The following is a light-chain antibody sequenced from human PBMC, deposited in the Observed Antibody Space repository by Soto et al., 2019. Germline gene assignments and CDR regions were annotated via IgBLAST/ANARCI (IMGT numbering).Light chain of an antibody. CDR1: SGSIASNY. J-gene: IGLJ2*01. Sequence: NFMLTQPHSVSASPGKTVTISCTGSSGSIASNYVQWYQQRPGSAPTTVIYEDNQRPSGVPDRFSGSIDSSSNSASLTISGLKTEDEADYYCQSYDSSNRDVVFGGGTKRPS. CDR3: QSYDSSNRDVV. V-gene: IGLV6-57*02. CDR2: EDN.